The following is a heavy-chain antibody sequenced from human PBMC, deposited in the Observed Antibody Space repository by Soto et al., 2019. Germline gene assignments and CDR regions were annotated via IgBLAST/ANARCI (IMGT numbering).Heavy chain of an antibody. CDR3: ARHKAPMYSSGWYDAFDI. CDR2: IYPGDSDT. CDR1: GYSFTSYW. Sequence: GESLKISCKGSGYSFTSYWIGWVRQMPGKGLEWMGIIYPGDSDTRYSPSFQGQVTISADKSISTAYLQWSSLKASDTAMYYCARHKAPMYSSGWYDAFDIWGQGTMVTVSS. J-gene: IGHJ3*02. D-gene: IGHD6-19*01. V-gene: IGHV5-51*01.